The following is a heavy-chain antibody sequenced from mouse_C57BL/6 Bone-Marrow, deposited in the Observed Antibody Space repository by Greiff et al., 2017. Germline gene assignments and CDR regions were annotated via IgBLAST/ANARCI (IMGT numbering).Heavy chain of an antibody. CDR2: INPSTGGT. J-gene: IGHJ3*01. V-gene: IGHV1-42*01. D-gene: IGHD3-2*02. CDR1: GYSFTGSY. CDR3: AREGDSSGYVKFAY. Sequence: VQLQQSGPELVKPGASVKISCTASGYSFTGSYMNWVKQSPEKSLEWIGEINPSTGGTTYNPKFKAKATLTVDKSSSTAYMQLKRLTSEDSAVXDCAREGDSSGYVKFAYWGQGTLATVSA.